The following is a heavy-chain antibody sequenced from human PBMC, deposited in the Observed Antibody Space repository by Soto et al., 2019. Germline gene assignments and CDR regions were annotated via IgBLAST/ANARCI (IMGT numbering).Heavy chain of an antibody. CDR2: ISGSGGST. V-gene: IGHV3-23*01. CDR1: GFTFSSYA. J-gene: IGHJ4*02. D-gene: IGHD2-15*01. CDR3: AKDIVVVVAATPQDLDY. Sequence: EVQLLESGGGLVQPVGSLRLSCAASGFTFSSYAMSWVRQAPGKGLEWVSAISGSGGSTYYADSVKGRFTISRDNSKNTLYLQMNSLRAEDTAVYYCAKDIVVVVAATPQDLDYWGQGTLVTVSS.